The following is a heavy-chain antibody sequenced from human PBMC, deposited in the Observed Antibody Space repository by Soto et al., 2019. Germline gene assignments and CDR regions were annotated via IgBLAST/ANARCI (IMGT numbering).Heavy chain of an antibody. CDR2: IGTAGDP. Sequence: GGSLSLSCAASGFTFSSYDMHWVRQATGKGLEWVSAIGTAGDPYYPGSVKGRFTISRENAKNSLYLQMNSLRAGDTAVYYCARQTTTTGAFDIWGQGTMVTVSS. J-gene: IGHJ3*02. V-gene: IGHV3-13*05. CDR1: GFTFSSYD. CDR3: ARQTTTTGAFDI. D-gene: IGHD4-17*01.